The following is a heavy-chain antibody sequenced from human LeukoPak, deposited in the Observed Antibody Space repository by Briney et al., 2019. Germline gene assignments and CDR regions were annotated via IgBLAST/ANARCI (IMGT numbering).Heavy chain of an antibody. J-gene: IGHJ6*03. CDR1: GFTFDDYA. D-gene: IGHD6-25*01. V-gene: IGHV3-9*01. CDR3: AKARGYSYYYYYYMDV. CDR2: ISWNSGSI. Sequence: PGRSLRLSCAASGFTFDDYAMHWVRQAPGKGLEWASGISWNSGSIGYADSVKGRFTISRDNAKNSLYLQMNSLRAEDTALYYCAKARGYSYYYYYYMDVWGKGTTVTVSS.